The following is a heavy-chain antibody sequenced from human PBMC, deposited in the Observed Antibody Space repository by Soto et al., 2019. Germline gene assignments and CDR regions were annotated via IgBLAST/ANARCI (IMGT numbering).Heavy chain of an antibody. CDR2: IYYSGST. CDR3: ARDSERDYYYYGMDV. V-gene: IGHV4-59*01. J-gene: IGHJ6*02. CDR1: GGSISIYY. Sequence: PSETLSLTCTVSGGSISIYYWSWIGQRPGKGLEWIGYIYYSGSTNYNPSLKSRVTISVDTSKNQFSLKLSSVTAADTAVYYCARDSERDYYYYGMDVWGQGTTVTVSS.